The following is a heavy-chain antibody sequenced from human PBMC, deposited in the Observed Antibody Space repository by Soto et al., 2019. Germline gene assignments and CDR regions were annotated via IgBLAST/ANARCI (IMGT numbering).Heavy chain of an antibody. CDR3: AKTRTSMRDIVVVVAAPFDY. CDR2: IIPIFGTA. D-gene: IGHD2-15*01. V-gene: IGHV1-69*13. CDR1: GGTFSSYA. Sequence: ASVKVSCKASGGTFSSYAISWVRQAPGQGLEWMGGIIPIFGTANYAQKFQGRVTITADESTSTAYMELSSLRSEDTAVYYCAKTRTSMRDIVVVVAAPFDYWGQGTLVTVSS. J-gene: IGHJ4*02.